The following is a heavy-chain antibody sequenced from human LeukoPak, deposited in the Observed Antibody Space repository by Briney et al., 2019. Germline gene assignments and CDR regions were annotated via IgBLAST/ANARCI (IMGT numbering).Heavy chain of an antibody. V-gene: IGHV5-51*01. CDR1: GYSFTSYW. J-gene: IGHJ4*02. Sequence: GESLKISCKGSGYSFTSYWIGWVRQMPGKGREWLGIINPGDSDTRYSPSFQGHVTISADKSISTANLQWSSLKASDTAMYYCARRIGSGWYDYWGQGTLVTVSS. CDR3: ARRIGSGWYDY. D-gene: IGHD6-19*01. CDR2: INPGDSDT.